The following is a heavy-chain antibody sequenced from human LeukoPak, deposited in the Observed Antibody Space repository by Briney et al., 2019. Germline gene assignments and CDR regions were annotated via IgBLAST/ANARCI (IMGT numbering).Heavy chain of an antibody. CDR2: IYYSGST. CDR1: GGSISSYY. Sequence: SETLSLTCTVSGGSISSYYWSWIRQPPGKGLEWIGYIYYSGSTNYNPSLKSRVTISVDTSKNQFSLKLSSVTAADTAVYYCARARNRREGYKVDYWGQGTLVTVSS. D-gene: IGHD5-24*01. CDR3: ARARNRREGYKVDY. J-gene: IGHJ4*02. V-gene: IGHV4-59*01.